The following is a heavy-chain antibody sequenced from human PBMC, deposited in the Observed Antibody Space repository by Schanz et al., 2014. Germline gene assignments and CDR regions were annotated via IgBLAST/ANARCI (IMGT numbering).Heavy chain of an antibody. Sequence: QVQLVQSGVEVKRPGASVRVSCKASGYSFTDYAIHWVRQAPGQGLEWMGIINPSGGSTSYAQKYQGRVTMTMDTSTSTVYMELSSLRAGDTAVYYCAKGRTFGRWGQGTLGTVSS. CDR3: AKGRTFGR. CDR2: INPSGGST. D-gene: IGHD3-16*01. J-gene: IGHJ4*02. CDR1: GYSFTDYA. V-gene: IGHV1-46*01.